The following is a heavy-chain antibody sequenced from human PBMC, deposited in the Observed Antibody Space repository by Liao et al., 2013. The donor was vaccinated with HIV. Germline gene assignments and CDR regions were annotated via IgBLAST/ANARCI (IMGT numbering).Heavy chain of an antibody. D-gene: IGHD3-10*01. CDR1: GDSISSGSYY. Sequence: QVQLQESGPGLVTPSQTLSLTCTVSGDSISSGSYYWSWIRQPAGKGLEWIGHIFPSGSTNYNPSLKSRLTISVDTSKNQFSLRLSSVTAADTAVYFCAREGTLARGIVVWNGFFDYWGQGTLVTVSS. CDR2: IFPSGST. V-gene: IGHV4-61*02. J-gene: IGHJ4*02. CDR3: AREGTLARGIVVWNGFFDY.